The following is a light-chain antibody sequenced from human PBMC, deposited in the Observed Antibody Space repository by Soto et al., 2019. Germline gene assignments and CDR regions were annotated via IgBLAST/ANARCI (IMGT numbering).Light chain of an antibody. J-gene: IGLJ3*02. CDR1: SSDVGGYNY. Sequence: QSPLTQPPSASGSPGQSVTISCTGTSSDVGGYNYVSWYQQHPGKAPKLMIYDVSKRPSGVPDRFSGSKSGNTASLTVSGLQAEDEADYYCSSYAGSNNLVFVGGTKLTVL. CDR2: DVS. V-gene: IGLV2-8*01. CDR3: SSYAGSNNLV.